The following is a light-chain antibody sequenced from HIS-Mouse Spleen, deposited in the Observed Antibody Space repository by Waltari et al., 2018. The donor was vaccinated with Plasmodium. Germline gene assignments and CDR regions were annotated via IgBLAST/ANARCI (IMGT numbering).Light chain of an antibody. CDR2: KAS. CDR1: QSISRW. J-gene: IGKJ1*01. V-gene: IGKV1-5*03. Sequence: DVQMTQSPSTLSASVGTSITITCRAIQSISRWLAWYQQKPGQAPKLLIYKASSLESGVPSRFSGSGSGTEFTLTISSLQPDDFATYYCQQYNSYSWTFGQGTKVEIK. CDR3: QQYNSYSWT.